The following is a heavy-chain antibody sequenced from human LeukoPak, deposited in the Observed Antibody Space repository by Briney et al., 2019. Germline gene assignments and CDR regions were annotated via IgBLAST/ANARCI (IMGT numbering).Heavy chain of an antibody. V-gene: IGHV3-23*01. CDR1: GFTFSNYA. Sequence: GGSLRLSCAASGFTFSNYAMSWARQAPGKGLEWVSAIGISVGSTFYADSAKGRFTISRDNSKNTLSLQMNSLRAEDTAVYYCAKHLGFGPQGRCFDYWGQGTLVTVSS. J-gene: IGHJ4*02. CDR2: IGISVGST. D-gene: IGHD3-10*01. CDR3: AKHLGFGPQGRCFDY.